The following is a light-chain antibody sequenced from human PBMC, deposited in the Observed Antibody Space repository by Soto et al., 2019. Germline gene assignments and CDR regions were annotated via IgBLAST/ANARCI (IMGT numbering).Light chain of an antibody. V-gene: IGKV3-15*01. CDR1: QSIRQN. CDR2: EAS. CDR3: QQSHNYMYT. J-gene: IGKJ2*01. Sequence: ELVLSQSPATLSVSPGERATLSCRASQSIRQNLAWYQQKPGQAPTLLIYEASTRATGVPARFSGSGSGTEFTLTISTLQSEDFAIYYCQQSHNYMYTFGQGTQVDIK.